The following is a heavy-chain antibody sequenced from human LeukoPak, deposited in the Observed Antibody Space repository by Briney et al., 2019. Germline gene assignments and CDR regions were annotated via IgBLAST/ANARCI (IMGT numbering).Heavy chain of an antibody. J-gene: IGHJ4*02. CDR1: GFTVSSNY. D-gene: IGHD6-19*01. CDR3: ARGPPFVYSSGWYVNKFDY. V-gene: IGHV3-66*01. Sequence: GGSLRLSCAASGFTVSSNYMSWVRQAPGKGLKWVSVIYSGGSTYYADSVKGRFTISRDNSKNTLYLQMNSLRAEDTAVYYCARGPPFVYSSGWYVNKFDYWGQGTLVTVSS. CDR2: IYSGGST.